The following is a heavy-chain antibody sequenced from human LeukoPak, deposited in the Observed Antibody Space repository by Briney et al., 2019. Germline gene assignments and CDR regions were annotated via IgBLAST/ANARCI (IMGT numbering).Heavy chain of an antibody. J-gene: IGHJ3*02. CDR2: IDKAGGT. CDR1: GFTFSSYD. D-gene: IGHD3-10*01. Sequence: PGGSLRLSCAASGFTFSSYDMHWVRQATGKGLEWVSGIDKAGGTYYPGSVKGRFTISRENAKNSLYLQMNSLRAGDTAVYFCTRRMRGLGSFDIWGQGTMVTVSS. V-gene: IGHV3-13*04. CDR3: TRRMRGLGSFDI.